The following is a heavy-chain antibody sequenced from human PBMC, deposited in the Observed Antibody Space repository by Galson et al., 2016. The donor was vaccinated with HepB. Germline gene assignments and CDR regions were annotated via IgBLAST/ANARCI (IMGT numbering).Heavy chain of an antibody. CDR3: ARHPYSSSHYYYSVMDV. D-gene: IGHD6-13*01. Sequence: QSGAEVKKPGESLKISCKGSGYSFASFWIGWVRQMPGKGLEWMGIIFPGDSRTTYSPSFQGQVTFSADKSISTVYLQWNSLKASDTAMYYCARHPYSSSHYYYSVMDVWAQGTTVTVSS. V-gene: IGHV5-51*01. J-gene: IGHJ6*02. CDR2: IFPGDSRT. CDR1: GYSFASFW.